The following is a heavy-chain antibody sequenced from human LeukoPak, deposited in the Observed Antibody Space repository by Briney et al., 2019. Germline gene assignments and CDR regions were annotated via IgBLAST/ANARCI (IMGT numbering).Heavy chain of an antibody. CDR3: ARGGDYDSPFGEYFQH. CDR1: GGTFSSYA. J-gene: IGHJ1*01. CDR2: IIPIFGTA. D-gene: IGHD3-22*01. Sequence: SVKVSCKASGGTFSSYAISWVRQAPGQGLEWMGRIIPIFGTANYAQKFQGRVTITADKSTSTDYMELSSLRSEDTAVYYCARGGDYDSPFGEYFQHWGQGTLVTVSS. V-gene: IGHV1-69*06.